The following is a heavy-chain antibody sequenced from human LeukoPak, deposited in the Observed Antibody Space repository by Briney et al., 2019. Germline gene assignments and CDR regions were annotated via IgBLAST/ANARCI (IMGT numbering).Heavy chain of an antibody. D-gene: IGHD3-3*01. CDR2: INAGNGNT. CDR3: ARVGTIFGVTSRYWFDP. Sequence: GGSLRLSCSASGFIFSSYAMHWVRQAPGQRLEWMGWINAGNGNTKYSQKFQGRVTITRDTSASTAYMELSSLRSEDTAVYYCARVGTIFGVTSRYWFDPWGQGTLVTVSS. V-gene: IGHV1-3*01. CDR1: GFIFSSYA. J-gene: IGHJ5*02.